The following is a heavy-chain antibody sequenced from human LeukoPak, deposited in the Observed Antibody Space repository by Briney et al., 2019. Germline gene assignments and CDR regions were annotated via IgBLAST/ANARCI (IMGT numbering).Heavy chain of an antibody. J-gene: IGHJ4*02. CDR3: ARESGSYLYYFDY. Sequence: ASVNVSCKASGYTFTGYYMHWVRQAPGQGLEWMGWINPNSGGTNYAQKFQGWVTMTRDTSISTAYTELSRLRSDDTAVYYCARESGSYLYYFDYWGQGTLVTVSS. CDR2: INPNSGGT. V-gene: IGHV1-2*04. D-gene: IGHD1-26*01. CDR1: GYTFTGYY.